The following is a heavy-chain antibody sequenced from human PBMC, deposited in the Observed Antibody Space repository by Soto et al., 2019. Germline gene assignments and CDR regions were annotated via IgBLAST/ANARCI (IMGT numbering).Heavy chain of an antibody. V-gene: IGHV5-51*01. CDR1: GYTFTNYW. CDR3: AASIFYYGMDV. Sequence: GESLKISCNGSGYTFTNYWIGWGRQMPGKGLEWMGIIYPGDSDTKYNPSFQGQATISADKSITTTYLQWSSLKASDTAIYYCAASIFYYGMDVWGQGTTVTVSS. CDR2: IYPGDSDT. J-gene: IGHJ6*02.